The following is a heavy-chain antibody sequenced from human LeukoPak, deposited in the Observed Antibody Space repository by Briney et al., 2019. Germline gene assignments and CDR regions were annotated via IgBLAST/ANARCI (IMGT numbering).Heavy chain of an antibody. V-gene: IGHV3-23*01. CDR1: GFTFSSYA. D-gene: IGHD2-15*01. J-gene: IGHJ5*02. CDR2: ISGSGGST. CDR3: AKTNRVVVAANNWFDP. Sequence: GGSLRLSCAASGFTFSSYAMSWVRQAPGKGLEWVSAISGSGGSTYYADSVKGRFTISRDNSKNTLYLQMNSLRAEDTAVYYCAKTNRVVVAANNWFDPWGQGTLVTVSS.